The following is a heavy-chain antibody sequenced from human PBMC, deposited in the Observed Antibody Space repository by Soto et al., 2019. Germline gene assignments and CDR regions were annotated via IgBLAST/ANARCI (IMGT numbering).Heavy chain of an antibody. CDR1: GFSFSNYA. V-gene: IGHV3-23*01. CDR3: VKVGRGIQLWLDY. CDR2: IDTSGNS. Sequence: GGSLRLSCAASGFSFSNYAMNWVRQAPGKGLEWVSAIDTSGNSYYADSVKGQFAISRDNSKSTLYLQMNSLSDDDTAVYDCVKVGRGIQLWLDYWGQGTLVTVSS. D-gene: IGHD5-18*01. J-gene: IGHJ4*02.